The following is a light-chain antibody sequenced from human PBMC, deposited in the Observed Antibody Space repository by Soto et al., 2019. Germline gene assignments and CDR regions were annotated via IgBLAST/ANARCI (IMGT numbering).Light chain of an antibody. CDR3: QQYNTYRT. CDR2: DAS. V-gene: IGKV1-5*01. CDR1: QSISGW. J-gene: IGKJ1*01. Sequence: DIQVTQSPSTLSASVGDRVTITCRASQSISGWLAWYQQKPGKAPKLMIYDASSLESGVPSRFSGSGSGTEFNLTISSLQPDDFATYYCQQYNTYRTFGQGTKVEI.